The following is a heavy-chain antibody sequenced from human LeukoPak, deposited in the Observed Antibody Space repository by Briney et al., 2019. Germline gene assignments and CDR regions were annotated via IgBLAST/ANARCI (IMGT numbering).Heavy chain of an antibody. D-gene: IGHD2-15*01. J-gene: IGHJ4*02. CDR1: GYSFTSYW. V-gene: IGHV5-51*01. Sequence: GESLRISCKGSGYSFTSYWIAWVRQMPEKGLEWMGITYPGGSDTRYSPSFQGQVTISVDKSINTAYLQWSSLKASDTAMYYCARLYCSGSTCYMGVDYWGQGTLVTVSS. CDR3: ARLYCSGSTCYMGVDY. CDR2: TYPGGSDT.